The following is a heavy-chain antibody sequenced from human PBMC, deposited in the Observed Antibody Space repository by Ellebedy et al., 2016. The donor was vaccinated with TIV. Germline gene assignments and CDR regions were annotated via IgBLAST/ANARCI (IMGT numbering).Heavy chain of an antibody. Sequence: GGSLRLSCAASGFTFRNFGMHWVRQASGKGLEWVGRIRTKAHSYATAYAASVSGRFTISRDDSKNTAYLQMNTLKTEDTAVYYCTRLIQYCSAIICSLDDAFDIWGQGTMVTVSS. J-gene: IGHJ3*02. CDR1: GFTFRNFG. V-gene: IGHV3-73*01. D-gene: IGHD2-15*01. CDR2: IRTKAHSYAT. CDR3: TRLIQYCSAIICSLDDAFDI.